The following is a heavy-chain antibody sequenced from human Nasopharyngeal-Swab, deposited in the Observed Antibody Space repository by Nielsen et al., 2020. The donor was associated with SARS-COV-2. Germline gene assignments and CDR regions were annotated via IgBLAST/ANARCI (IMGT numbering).Heavy chain of an antibody. J-gene: IGHJ4*02. Sequence: LKISCAASGFPFTTYSMNWVRQAPGKGLEWVAYLNSGSSTIFYADSVKGRFTISRDNAKNSLFLQMNSLRDEDTAVYYCARDRDYSFDYWGQGTLVTVSS. CDR1: GFPFTTYS. V-gene: IGHV3-48*02. D-gene: IGHD3/OR15-3a*01. CDR3: ARDRDYSFDY. CDR2: LNSGSSTI.